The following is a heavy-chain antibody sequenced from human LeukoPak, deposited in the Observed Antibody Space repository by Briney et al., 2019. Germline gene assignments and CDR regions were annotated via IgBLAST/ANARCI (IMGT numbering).Heavy chain of an antibody. Sequence: GGSLTLSCAPSGFDLSTYEMNWVRQATGEGREWIADITNSGHTKNYADSVKGRFNLHGDNARTSLYLQMNSLRVEETGVYYCARGDPHADLWGQGTLVTVPS. CDR1: GFDLSTYE. CDR3: ARGDPHADL. V-gene: IGHV3-48*03. J-gene: IGHJ5*02. CDR2: ITNSGHTK.